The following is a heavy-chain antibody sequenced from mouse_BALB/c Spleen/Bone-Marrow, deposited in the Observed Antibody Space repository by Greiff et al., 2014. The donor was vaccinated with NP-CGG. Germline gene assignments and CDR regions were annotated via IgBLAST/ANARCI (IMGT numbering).Heavy chain of an antibody. CDR2: IDTANGNT. V-gene: IGHV14-3*02. D-gene: IGHD2-1*01. Sequence: VQLKDSGAELVKPGASVELSCTASGFNIKDTYMHWVKQRPEQGLEWIGRIDTANGNTKYDPKFQGKATITADTSSNTAYLQLSSLTSEDTAVYYCARYGNGLMDYWGQGTSVTVSS. CDR1: GFNIKDTY. CDR3: ARYGNGLMDY. J-gene: IGHJ4*01.